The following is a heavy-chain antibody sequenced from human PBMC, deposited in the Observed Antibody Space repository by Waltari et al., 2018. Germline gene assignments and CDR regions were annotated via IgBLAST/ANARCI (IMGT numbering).Heavy chain of an antibody. CDR3: ARGVLGDLSPYFDY. CDR2: IYYIGST. V-gene: IGHV4-31*03. Sequence: QVQLQESGPGLVKPSQTLSLTCTVSGGSISSGAYYWSWIRHHPGKGLEWIGYIYYIGSTYYNPSLERRITISLDTSKNQFSLKLSSVTAADTAVYYCARGVLGDLSPYFDYWGQGILVTVSS. J-gene: IGHJ4*02. D-gene: IGHD3-16*02. CDR1: GGSISSGAYY.